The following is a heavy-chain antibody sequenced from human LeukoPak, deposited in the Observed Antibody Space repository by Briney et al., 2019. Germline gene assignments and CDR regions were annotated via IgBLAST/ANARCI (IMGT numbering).Heavy chain of an antibody. J-gene: IGHJ4*02. D-gene: IGHD5-12*01. V-gene: IGHV4-59*01. Sequence: PSETLSLTCTVSGGSISSYYWSWIRQPAGKGLEWIGYIYYSGSTNYNPSLKSRVTISVDTSKNQFSLKLSSVTAANTAVYYCARVPGDSGYERFDYWGQGTLVAVSS. CDR2: IYYSGST. CDR3: ARVPGDSGYERFDY. CDR1: GGSISSYY.